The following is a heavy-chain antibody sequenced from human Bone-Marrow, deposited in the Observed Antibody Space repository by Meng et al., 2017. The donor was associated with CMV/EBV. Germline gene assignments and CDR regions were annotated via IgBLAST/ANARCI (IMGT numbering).Heavy chain of an antibody. CDR1: GSTFTSYW. J-gene: IGHJ5*02. V-gene: IGHV3-74*01. CDR3: ARDRDRTDYGGCLDP. Sequence: GQSLKISCAVSGSTFTSYWMHWVRQAPGKGLGWVARMDIDGRRTTYADSVKGPFTISRDNTKSTLYLQMNSRSAEDTAVDYCARDRDRTDYGGCLDPWGQGTLVTVSS. D-gene: IGHD3-16*01. CDR2: MDIDGRRT.